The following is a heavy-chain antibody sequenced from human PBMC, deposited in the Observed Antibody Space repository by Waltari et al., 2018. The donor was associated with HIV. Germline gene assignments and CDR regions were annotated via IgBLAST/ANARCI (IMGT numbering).Heavy chain of an antibody. CDR1: GGTFSRYA. D-gene: IGHD1-1*01. Sequence: QVQLVQSGAEVKKPGSSVKVSCKASGGTFSRYAISWVRTAPGQGLEWMGGIIPIFGTANYAQKFQGRVTITADKSTSTAYMELSSLRSEDTAVYYCARSVQVQLEPADAFDIWGQGTMVTVSS. V-gene: IGHV1-69*06. CDR3: ARSVQVQLEPADAFDI. J-gene: IGHJ3*02. CDR2: IIPIFGTA.